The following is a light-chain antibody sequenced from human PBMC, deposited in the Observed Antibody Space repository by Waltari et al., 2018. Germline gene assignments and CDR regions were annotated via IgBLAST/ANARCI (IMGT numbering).Light chain of an antibody. V-gene: IGLV2-14*03. CDR2: DVS. CDR3: SSYISSSTLEL. J-gene: IGLJ2*01. CDR1: SSDVGGSNY. Sequence: QSALTQPASVSGSPGQSITISCTGTSSDVGGSNYVSWYQQHPGKAPKLMIFDVSNRPSGVSNRFSGSKSGNTASLTISGLQADDEADYYCSSYISSSTLELFGGGTSLTVL.